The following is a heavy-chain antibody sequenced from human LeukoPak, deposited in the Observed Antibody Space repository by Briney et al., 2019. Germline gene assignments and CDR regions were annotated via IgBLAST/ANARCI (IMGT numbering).Heavy chain of an antibody. CDR2: IYTSGST. Sequence: SSETLSLTCTVSGGSISSYYWSWIRQPAGKGLEWIGRIYTSGSTNYNPSLKSRVTMSVDTSKNQFSLKLSSVTAADTAVYYCARRLVGATPGHYYYYMDVWGKGTTVTVSS. D-gene: IGHD1-26*01. CDR3: ARRLVGATPGHYYYYMDV. V-gene: IGHV4-4*07. J-gene: IGHJ6*03. CDR1: GGSISSYY.